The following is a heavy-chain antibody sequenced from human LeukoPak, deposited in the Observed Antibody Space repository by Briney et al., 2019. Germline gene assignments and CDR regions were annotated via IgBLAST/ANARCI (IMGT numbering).Heavy chain of an antibody. CDR1: GFTFRSYA. D-gene: IGHD4-11*01. V-gene: IGHV3-64*01. J-gene: IGHJ3*02. Sequence: GGSLRLSCAASGFTFRSYAMHWVRQAPGKGLEYVSGISGNGDTTFYAKSVKGRFTISRDNSKNTQYLQMDRLRAEDMAVYYCARETYSPLILDALDIWGQGTRVTVSS. CDR3: ARETYSPLILDALDI. CDR2: ISGNGDTT.